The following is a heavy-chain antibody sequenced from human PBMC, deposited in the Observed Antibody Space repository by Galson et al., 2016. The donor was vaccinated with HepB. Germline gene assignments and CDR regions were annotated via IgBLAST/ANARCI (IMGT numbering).Heavy chain of an antibody. CDR2: ISGGGGGS. CDR3: AIIAGTYYFDS. J-gene: IGHJ4*02. CDR1: GFTFRSYA. Sequence: SLRLSCAASGFTFRSYAMSWVRQAPGKGLEWVSVISGGGGGSNYADSVKGRFTNSRDNSKNTLYLQMNNLRADDTAVYYCAIIAGTYYFDSWGQGTLVTVSS. D-gene: IGHD2-21*01. V-gene: IGHV3-23*01.